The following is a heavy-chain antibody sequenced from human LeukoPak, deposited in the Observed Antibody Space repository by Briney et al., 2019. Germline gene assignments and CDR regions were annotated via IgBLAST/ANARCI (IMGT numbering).Heavy chain of an antibody. V-gene: IGHV4-34*01. CDR1: GGSFSVYY. CDR2: INHSGST. D-gene: IGHD4-17*01. Sequence: PSETLSLTCAVYGGSFSVYYWSWIRQPPGKGLEWIGEINHSGSTNYNPSLKSRVTISVDTSKNQFSLKLSSVTAADTAVYYCARVWSTVTAPDYWGQGTLVTVSS. CDR3: ARVWSTVTAPDY. J-gene: IGHJ4*02.